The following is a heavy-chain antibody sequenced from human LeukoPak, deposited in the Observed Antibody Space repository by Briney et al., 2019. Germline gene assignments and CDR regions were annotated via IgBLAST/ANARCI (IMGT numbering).Heavy chain of an antibody. CDR2: IYSGGSP. CDR3: ARTIVGETYDAFDI. D-gene: IGHD1-26*01. J-gene: IGHJ3*02. V-gene: IGHV3-53*01. Sequence: GGSLRLSCAASGFTVSSNYMSWVRQAPGKGLEWVSIIYSGGSPYYADSLKGRFTISRVNSKNTLYLQMNSLRADDTAVYYCARTIVGETYDAFDIWSQGTEVTVSS. CDR1: GFTVSSNY.